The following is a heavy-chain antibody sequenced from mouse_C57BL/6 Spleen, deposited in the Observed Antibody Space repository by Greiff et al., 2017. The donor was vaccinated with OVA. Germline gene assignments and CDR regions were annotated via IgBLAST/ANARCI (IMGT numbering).Heavy chain of an antibody. J-gene: IGHJ1*03. Sequence: EVKLMESGGDLVKPGGSLKLSCAASGFTFSSYGMSWVRQTPDKRLEWVATISSGGSYTYYPDSVKGRFTISRDNAKNTLYLQMSSLKSEDTAMYYCARMIGARKDYYGSSYCSYWYFDVWGTGTTVTVSS. V-gene: IGHV5-6*01. CDR2: ISSGGSYT. CDR1: GFTFSSYG. D-gene: IGHD1-1*01. CDR3: ARMIGARKDYYGSSYCSYWYFDV.